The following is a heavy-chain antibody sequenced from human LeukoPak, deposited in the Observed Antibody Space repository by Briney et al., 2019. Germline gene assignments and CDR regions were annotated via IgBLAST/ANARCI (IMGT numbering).Heavy chain of an antibody. Sequence: GGSLRLSCAASGFTFSSYAMHWVRQAPGKGLEWVAVISYDGSNKYYADSVKGRFTISRDNSKNTLYLQMNSLRAEDTAVYYCATMWAFDIWGQGTMVTVSS. J-gene: IGHJ3*02. CDR2: ISYDGSNK. D-gene: IGHD2-21*01. CDR1: GFTFSSYA. CDR3: ATMWAFDI. V-gene: IGHV3-30-3*01.